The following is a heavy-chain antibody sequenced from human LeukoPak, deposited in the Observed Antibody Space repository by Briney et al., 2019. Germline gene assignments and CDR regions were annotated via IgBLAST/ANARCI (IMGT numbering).Heavy chain of an antibody. CDR1: GFTFSNYW. CDR3: TQNLVAAAGDH. CDR2: IKPDGSVG. D-gene: IGHD6-13*01. J-gene: IGHJ4*02. Sequence: GGSPRLSCAASGFTFSNYWMTWVRQAPGKGLEWVANIKPDGSVGYYVDSVRGRFIISRDNAGNSLYLQMNSLRVEDTAVYYCTQNLVAAAGDHWGQGTLLIVSS. V-gene: IGHV3-7*01.